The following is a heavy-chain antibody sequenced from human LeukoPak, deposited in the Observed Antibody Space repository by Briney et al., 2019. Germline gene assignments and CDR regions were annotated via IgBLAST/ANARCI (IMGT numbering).Heavy chain of an antibody. D-gene: IGHD4-17*01. J-gene: IGHJ4*02. CDR2: IYYSGST. V-gene: IGHV4-39*01. Sequence: SETLSLTCTVSGGSISSSSYYWGWIRQPPGEGLEWIGSIYYSGSTYYNPSLKSRVTISVDTSKNQFSLKLSSVTAADTGVYYCARLLNYDYGDFDYWGQGTLVTVSS. CDR3: ARLLNYDYGDFDY. CDR1: GGSISSSSYY.